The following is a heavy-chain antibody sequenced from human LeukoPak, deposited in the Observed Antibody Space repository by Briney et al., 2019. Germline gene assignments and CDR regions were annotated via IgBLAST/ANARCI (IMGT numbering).Heavy chain of an antibody. CDR1: GFTFSSYE. V-gene: IGHV3-48*03. CDR3: ARADENFDV. J-gene: IGHJ4*02. Sequence: GGSLRLSCAASGFTFSSYEMNWVRQAPGKGLEWVSYISSSGSTKYYADSVKGRFTISRDNAKNSLYLQMSSLRDEDTAVYYCARADENFDVWGQGTLVTVSS. CDR2: ISSSGSTK.